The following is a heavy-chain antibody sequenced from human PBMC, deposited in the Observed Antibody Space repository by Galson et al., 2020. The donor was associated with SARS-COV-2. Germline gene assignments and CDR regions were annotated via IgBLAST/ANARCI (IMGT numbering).Heavy chain of an antibody. V-gene: IGHV5-51*01. J-gene: IGHJ2*01. CDR3: ARLSGGNFYFDL. Sequence: GESLMTPCRGLGNSLTTYCFAWVRQMPGKGLEWMVIIYPADSDTRYSPSFQGQVAFSADKSITTAYLQWSSLKASDTAMYYCARLSGGNFYFDLWGRGTLVTISS. CDR2: IYPADSDT. D-gene: IGHD2-15*01. CDR1: GNSLTTYC.